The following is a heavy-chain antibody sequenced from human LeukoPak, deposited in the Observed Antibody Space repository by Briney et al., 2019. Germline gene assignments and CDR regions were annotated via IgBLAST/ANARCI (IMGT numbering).Heavy chain of an antibody. D-gene: IGHD3-10*01. CDR1: GFTFSSYG. CDR3: AKAGRYYGAFDY. J-gene: IGHJ4*02. V-gene: IGHV3-30*18. Sequence: GGSLRLSCAASGFTFSSYGMHWVRQAPGKGLEWVAVISYDGSNKYYADSVKGRFTISRDNSKNTLYLQMNSLRAEDTVVYYCAKAGRYYGAFDYWGQGTLVTVSS. CDR2: ISYDGSNK.